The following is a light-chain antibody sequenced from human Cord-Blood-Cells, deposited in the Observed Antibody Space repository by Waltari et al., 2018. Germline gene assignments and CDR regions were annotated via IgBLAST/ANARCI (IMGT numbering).Light chain of an antibody. V-gene: IGKV4-1*01. CDR1: QSVLYSSNNKNY. CDR3: QQYYSTPYT. J-gene: IGKJ2*01. CDR2: WAS. Sequence: DIVMTQYPDSLAVCLSGSATINCKCSQSVLYSSNNKNYLAWYQQKPGQPPKMRIYWASTRESGVPDRFSGSGSGTDFSLTSSSLQAEDVAVYYCQQYYSTPYTFGQGTKLEIK.